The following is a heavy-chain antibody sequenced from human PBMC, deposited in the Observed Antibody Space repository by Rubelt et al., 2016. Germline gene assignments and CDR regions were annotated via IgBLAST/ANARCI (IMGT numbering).Heavy chain of an antibody. CDR1: GFSFRSNA. CDR2: ISGSGDIT. D-gene: IGHD5-24*01. CDR3: AIDLGWLQFSDI. J-gene: IGHJ3*02. Sequence: EVQLLESGGGLEQPGGSLRLSCGASGFSFRSNAMSWVRQAPGRGLEWVSLISGSGDITHYADSVTGRFTIPRDNSKNTRESQRNSLRAEDTALYYCAIDLGWLQFSDIWGRGTMVTVSS. V-gene: IGHV3-23*01.